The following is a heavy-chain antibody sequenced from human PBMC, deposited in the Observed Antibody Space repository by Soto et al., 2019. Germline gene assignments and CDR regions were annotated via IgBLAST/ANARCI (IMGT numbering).Heavy chain of an antibody. Sequence: ASVKVSCKASGYTFTGYYMHWVRQAPGQGLEWMGWINPNSGGTNYAQKFQGWVTMTRDTSSSTAYMELSRLRSDDTAVYYCARVGVPAMVTYYFDYWGQGTLVTVSS. J-gene: IGHJ4*02. V-gene: IGHV1-2*04. CDR3: ARVGVPAMVTYYFDY. CDR1: GYTFTGYY. D-gene: IGHD5-18*01. CDR2: INPNSGGT.